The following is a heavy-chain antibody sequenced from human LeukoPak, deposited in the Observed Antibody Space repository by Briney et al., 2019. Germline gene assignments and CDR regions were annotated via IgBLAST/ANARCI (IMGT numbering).Heavy chain of an antibody. V-gene: IGHV4-34*01. D-gene: IGHD2-2*01. CDR3: ARGRLRYCSSTSGRNWFDP. Sequence: SETLSLTCAVYGGSFSGYYWSWIRQPPVKGLEWIGEINHSGSTNYNPSLKSRITISVDTSKNQFSLKLSSVTAADTAVYYCARGRLRYCSSTSGRNWFDPWGQGTLVTVSS. CDR1: GGSFSGYY. CDR2: INHSGST. J-gene: IGHJ5*02.